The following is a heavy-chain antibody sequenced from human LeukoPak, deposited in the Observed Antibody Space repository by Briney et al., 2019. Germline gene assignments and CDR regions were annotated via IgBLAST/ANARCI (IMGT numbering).Heavy chain of an antibody. CDR3: ARESGYSYGNFDY. J-gene: IGHJ4*02. CDR2: IYYSGST. CDR1: GGSISSYY. D-gene: IGHD5-18*01. Sequence: SETLSLTCTVSGGSISSYYWSWIRQPPGKGLEWIGYIYYSGSTNYNPSLKSRVTISVDTSKNQFSLKLSSVTAADTAVYYCARESGYSYGNFDYWAREPWSPSPQ. V-gene: IGHV4-59*01.